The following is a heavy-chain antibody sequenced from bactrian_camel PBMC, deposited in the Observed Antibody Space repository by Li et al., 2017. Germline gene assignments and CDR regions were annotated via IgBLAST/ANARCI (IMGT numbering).Heavy chain of an antibody. Sequence: VQLVESGGGSVQAGGSLRLSCAFDAYTPANVRMAWFRQAPGGEREGVAAIGTDGSTTYAEFVKGRFTISADNAKNTVDLEMNSLKSEDTALYYCATT. D-gene: IGHD2*01. CDR2: IGTDGST. V-gene: IGHV3S53*01. CDR1: AYTPANVR.